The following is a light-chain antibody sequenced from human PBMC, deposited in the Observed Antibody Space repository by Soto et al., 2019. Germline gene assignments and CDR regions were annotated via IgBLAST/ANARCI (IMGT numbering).Light chain of an antibody. J-gene: IGLJ1*01. CDR3: SSYAGNYIYV. CDR1: SSDVGGYNY. Sequence: QSVLTQPASVSGSPGQSITISCTGTSSDVGGYNYVSWYQQHPGKAPKLMIYAVSNRPSGVSNRFSGSKSGNTATLTISGLQAEDEADYYCSSYAGNYIYVFGTGTKVTVL. CDR2: AVS. V-gene: IGLV2-14*01.